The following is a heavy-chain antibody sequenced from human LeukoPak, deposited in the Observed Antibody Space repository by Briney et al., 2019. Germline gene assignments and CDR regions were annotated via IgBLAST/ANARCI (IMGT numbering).Heavy chain of an antibody. CDR2: IDPSDSYT. CDR1: GYSFTSYW. V-gene: IGHV5-10-1*01. D-gene: IGHD6-13*01. CDR3: ARRYSSSWTSDRGFDY. J-gene: IGHJ4*02. Sequence: GESLKISCKGSGYSFTSYWISRVRQMPGKGLEWMGRIDPSDSYTNYSPSFQGHVTISADKSISTAYLQWSSLKASDTAMYYCARRYSSSWTSDRGFDYWGQGTLVTVSS.